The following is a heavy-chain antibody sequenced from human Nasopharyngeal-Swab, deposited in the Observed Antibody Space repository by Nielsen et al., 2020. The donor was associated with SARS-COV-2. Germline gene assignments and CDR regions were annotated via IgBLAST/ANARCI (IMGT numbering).Heavy chain of an antibody. Sequence: LSLTCAASGFTFSSYEMNWVRQAPGKGLEWVSYISSSGSTIYYADSVKGRFTISRDNAKNSLYLQMNSLRAEDTAVYYCARGGMVRGVIITYYYYGMDVWGQGTTVTVSS. D-gene: IGHD3-10*01. J-gene: IGHJ6*02. CDR1: GFTFSSYE. CDR3: ARGGMVRGVIITYYYYGMDV. V-gene: IGHV3-48*03. CDR2: ISSSGSTI.